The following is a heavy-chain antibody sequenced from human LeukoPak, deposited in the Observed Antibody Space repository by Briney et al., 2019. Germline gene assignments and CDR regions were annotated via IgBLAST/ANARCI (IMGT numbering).Heavy chain of an antibody. J-gene: IGHJ4*02. Sequence: PSQTLSPTCTVAARSISSSSYDWAWIRQPPGKGREWIGSIYDGGSTYYNPSLKSRVTISVDTSKNQFSLKLSSVTAADTAVYYCARDSVSGYDYRWDFDYWGQGTLVTVSS. CDR1: ARSISSSSYD. V-gene: IGHV4-39*07. CDR3: ARDSVSGYDYRWDFDY. D-gene: IGHD5-12*01. CDR2: IYDGGST.